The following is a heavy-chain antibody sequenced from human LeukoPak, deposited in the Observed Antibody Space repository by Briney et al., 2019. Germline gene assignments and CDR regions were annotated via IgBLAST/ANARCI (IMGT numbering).Heavy chain of an antibody. CDR3: ARVAALVVGDAHFDY. CDR2: IIPIFGTA. D-gene: IGHD2-15*01. Sequence: WASVKVSCKASGGTFSSYAISWVRQAPGQGLEWMGGIIPIFGTADYAQKFQGRVTITRDTSASTAYMELSSLRSEDTAVYYCARVAALVVGDAHFDYWGQGTLVTVSS. J-gene: IGHJ4*02. CDR1: GGTFSSYA. V-gene: IGHV1-69*05.